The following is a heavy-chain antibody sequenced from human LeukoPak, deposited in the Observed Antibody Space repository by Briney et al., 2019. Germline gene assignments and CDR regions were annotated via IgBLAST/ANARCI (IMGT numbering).Heavy chain of an antibody. CDR3: ARGALRYFDWLKKGYYYMDV. J-gene: IGHJ6*03. CDR1: GGSISTYY. V-gene: IGHV4-59*01. D-gene: IGHD3-9*01. CDR2: IYYSGST. Sequence: SETLSLTCTVSGGSISTYYWSWIRQPPGMGLEWIGYIYYSGSTNYNPSLKSRVTLSMDTSKNQFSLRLSSVTAADTAVYYCARGALRYFDWLKKGYYYMDVWGKGTTVTISS.